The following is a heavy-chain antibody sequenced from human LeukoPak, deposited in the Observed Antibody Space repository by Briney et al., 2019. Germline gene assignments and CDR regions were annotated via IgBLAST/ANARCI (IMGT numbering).Heavy chain of an antibody. Sequence: PSETLSLTCAVYGGSFSDYYWTWIRQPPGKGLEWIGEINHSGSTNYNPSLKSRVTISVDTSKNQFSLKLSSVTAADTAVYYCARVPGYGDFGFDYWGQGTLVTVSS. D-gene: IGHD4-17*01. CDR2: INHSGST. CDR3: ARVPGYGDFGFDY. CDR1: GGSFSDYY. V-gene: IGHV4-34*01. J-gene: IGHJ4*02.